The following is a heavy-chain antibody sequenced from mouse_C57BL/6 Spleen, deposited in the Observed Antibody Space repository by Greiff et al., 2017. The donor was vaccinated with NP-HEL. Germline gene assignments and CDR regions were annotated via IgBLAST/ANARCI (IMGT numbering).Heavy chain of an antibody. CDR3: ARRSYGSSNFDY. CDR2: IDPSDSYT. V-gene: IGHV1-59*01. D-gene: IGHD1-1*01. Sequence: QVQLQQPGAELVRPGTSVKLSCKASGYTFTSYWMHWVKQRPGQGLEWIGVIDPSDSYTNYNQKFKGKATLTVDTSSSTAYMQLSSLTSEDSAVYYCARRSYGSSNFDYWGQGTTLTVSS. J-gene: IGHJ2*01. CDR1: GYTFTSYW.